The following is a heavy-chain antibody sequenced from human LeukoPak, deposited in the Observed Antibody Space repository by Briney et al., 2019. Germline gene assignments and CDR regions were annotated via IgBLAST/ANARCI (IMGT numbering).Heavy chain of an antibody. D-gene: IGHD4-17*01. CDR1: GFPFSSYE. V-gene: IGHV3-48*03. J-gene: IGHJ4*02. CDR3: ARERRLVGALDS. CDR2: ISSSGDDI. Sequence: GGSLRLSCAVSGFPFSSYEMNWVRQAPGKGLEWVSLISSSGDDIFYADFVKGRFTISRDNAKNSLYLQMNSLRTEDTGMYYCARERRLVGALDSWGQGTLVTVSS.